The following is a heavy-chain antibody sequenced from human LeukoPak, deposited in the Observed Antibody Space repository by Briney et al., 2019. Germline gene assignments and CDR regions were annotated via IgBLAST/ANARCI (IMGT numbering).Heavy chain of an antibody. CDR1: GFTFSSYG. CDR3: ARDQATRGPGYGMDV. V-gene: IGHV3-33*01. Sequence: GRSLRLSCAASGFTFSSYGMHWVRQAPGKGLEWVAVIWYDGSNKYYADSVKGRFTISRDNSKNTLYLQMNSLRAEDTAVYYCARDQATRGPGYGMDVWGKWTTVTVSS. J-gene: IGHJ6*04. CDR2: IWYDGSNK. D-gene: IGHD3-10*01.